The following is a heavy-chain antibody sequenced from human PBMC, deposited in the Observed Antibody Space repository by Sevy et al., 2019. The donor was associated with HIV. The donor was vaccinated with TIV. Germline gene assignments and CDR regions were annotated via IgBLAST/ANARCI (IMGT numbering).Heavy chain of an antibody. Sequence: GGSLRLSCAASGFTFSSYGMHWVRQAPGKGLEWVALIWYDGSNTYYADSVKGRFSISRDNSKNTLYLQMNSLRAEDTAVYYWARGKEALPGYYYGMDVWGQGTTVTVSS. D-gene: IGHD6-6*01. CDR1: GFTFSSYG. J-gene: IGHJ6*02. CDR2: IWYDGSNT. CDR3: ARGKEALPGYYYGMDV. V-gene: IGHV3-33*08.